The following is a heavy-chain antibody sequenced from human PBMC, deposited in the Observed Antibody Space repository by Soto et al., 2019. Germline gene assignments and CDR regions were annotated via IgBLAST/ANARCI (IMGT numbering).Heavy chain of an antibody. CDR1: GDTFTDYY. CDR3: EGGGFVVVVPPPLDS. D-gene: IGHD2-21*01. V-gene: IGHV1-46*01. Sequence: QVQLMQSGAEVKKPGASVKVSCKASGDTFTDYYIHWVRQAPGQGLEWMGTVNPSGGHTTYAQHFGGGGPMTGDTPTSTLYRGLPGLTSADTAIYYCEGGGFVVVVPPPLDSGAQGPLAPV. CDR2: VNPSGGHT. J-gene: IGHJ4*02.